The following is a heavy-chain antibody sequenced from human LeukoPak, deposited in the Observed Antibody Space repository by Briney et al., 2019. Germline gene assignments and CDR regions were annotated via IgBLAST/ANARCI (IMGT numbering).Heavy chain of an antibody. D-gene: IGHD2-15*01. Sequence: GSSVTVSCQCSRYTYTAYYMHELRQAAARGVDGMGWSDRRNGDTKYAQKCQRRLTITRDPSIGIAYMELRSLISDDTAVYYCAREAYCSGGRCSVQRVASWGQGTPVTVSS. CDR2: SDRRNGDT. CDR3: AREAYCSGGRCSVQRVAS. J-gene: IGHJ4*02. CDR1: RYTYTAYY. V-gene: IGHV1-2*02.